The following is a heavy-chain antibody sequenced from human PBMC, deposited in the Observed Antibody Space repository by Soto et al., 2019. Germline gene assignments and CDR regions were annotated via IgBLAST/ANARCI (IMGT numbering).Heavy chain of an antibody. CDR2: IKSKNDGGAR. CDR3: VEGWNDF. Sequence: PGGPLGLSCVTSGFLFSSAGESWVRQGPGKGLEWVARIKSKNDGGARDYAAPVNGRFSIPRDDSKSTVYLQMNSLRVEDTALYYCVEGWNDFWGQGTLVTVSS. J-gene: IGHJ4*02. V-gene: IGHV3-15*01. CDR1: GFLFSSAG. D-gene: IGHD1-1*01.